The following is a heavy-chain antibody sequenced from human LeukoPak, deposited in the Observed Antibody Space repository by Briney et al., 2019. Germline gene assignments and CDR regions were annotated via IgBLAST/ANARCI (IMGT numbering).Heavy chain of an antibody. CDR2: IYPDDSDT. D-gene: IGHD4-17*01. CDR3: ARHLATVTASRQYYYYGMDV. Sequence: GESLKISCKGSGYRFNAYWIAWVRQMPGKGLEWMGIIYPDDSDTRYSPSFQGQVTISADKSVRTAYLQWSSLKASDTAIYYCARHLATVTASRQYYYYGMDVWGQGTTVTVSS. J-gene: IGHJ6*02. CDR1: GYRFNAYW. V-gene: IGHV5-51*01.